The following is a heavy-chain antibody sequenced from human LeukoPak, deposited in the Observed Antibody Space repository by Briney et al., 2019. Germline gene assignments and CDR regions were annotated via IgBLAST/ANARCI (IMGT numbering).Heavy chain of an antibody. CDR2: ISGGGGTT. CDR1: GFTFSSYV. D-gene: IGHD5-24*01. Sequence: GGSLKLSCAASGFTFSSYVMSWIRQAPGKGLEWVSVISGGGGTTYYADYVKGRFTISRDSSKNTLYLQMNSLRAEDTAVYYCAKRTAGYNYDYWGQGTLVTVSS. V-gene: IGHV3-23*01. J-gene: IGHJ4*02. CDR3: AKRTAGYNYDY.